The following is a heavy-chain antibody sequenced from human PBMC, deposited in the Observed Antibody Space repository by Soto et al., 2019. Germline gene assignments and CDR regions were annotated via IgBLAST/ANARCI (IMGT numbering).Heavy chain of an antibody. CDR3: ARSLVYVEWLFWGEYLDY. V-gene: IGHV3-30-3*01. Sequence: GGSLRLSCAASGFTFSSYAMHWVRQAPGKGLEWVAVISYDGSNKYYADSAKGRFTISRDNSKNTLYLQMNSLRAEDTAVYYCARSLVYVEWLFWGEYLDYWGQGNLVTVSS. D-gene: IGHD3-3*02. CDR2: ISYDGSNK. CDR1: GFTFSSYA. J-gene: IGHJ4*02.